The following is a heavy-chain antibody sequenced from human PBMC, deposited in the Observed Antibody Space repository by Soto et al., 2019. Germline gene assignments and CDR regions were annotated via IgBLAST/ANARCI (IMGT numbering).Heavy chain of an antibody. D-gene: IGHD3-16*01. CDR1: GFKFINYA. CDR3: AKDRRAGGNSAFYFDF. CDR2: ISATGGGT. Sequence: VGPLSLSCAASGFKFINYAMSWVRPAPGKGLEWVSLISATGGGTYYADSVKGRFTISRDNSHNTLYLQVHSLTAEDTAVYYCAKDRRAGGNSAFYFDFWDQGAQVTVS. V-gene: IGHV3-23*01. J-gene: IGHJ4*02.